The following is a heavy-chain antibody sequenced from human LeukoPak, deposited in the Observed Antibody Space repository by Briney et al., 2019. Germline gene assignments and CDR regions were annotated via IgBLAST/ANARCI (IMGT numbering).Heavy chain of an antibody. V-gene: IGHV3-30*02. J-gene: IGHJ4*02. Sequence: GGSLRLSCAASGFTFSNYWMTWVRQAPGKGLEWVAFIRYDGSNKYYADSVKGRFTISRDNSKNTLYLQMNSLRAEDTAVYYCAKGDSSGYPLFDYWGQGTLVTVSS. CDR2: IRYDGSNK. CDR3: AKGDSSGYPLFDY. CDR1: GFTFSNYW. D-gene: IGHD3-22*01.